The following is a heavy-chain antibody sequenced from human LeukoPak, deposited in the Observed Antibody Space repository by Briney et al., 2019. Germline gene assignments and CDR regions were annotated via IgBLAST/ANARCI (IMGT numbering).Heavy chain of an antibody. CDR1: GFTLSSYE. J-gene: IGHJ4*02. Sequence: PGGSLRLSCAASGFTLSSYEMNWVRQAPGKGLEWVSYISSSGSTIYYADSVKGRFTISRDNAKNSLYLQMNSLRAEDTAVFYCARTPYDFWSASYSYYFDYWGQGTLVTVSS. CDR3: ARTPYDFWSASYSYYFDY. CDR2: ISSSGSTI. D-gene: IGHD3-3*01. V-gene: IGHV3-48*03.